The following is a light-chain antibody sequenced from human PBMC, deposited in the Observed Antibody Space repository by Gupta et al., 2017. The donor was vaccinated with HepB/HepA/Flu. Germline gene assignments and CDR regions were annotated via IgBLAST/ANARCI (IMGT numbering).Light chain of an antibody. V-gene: IGLV2-14*03. CDR1: SSDVGSHNS. CDR2: DVS. Sequence: SALTPPASVSGFPGQSITISCPGTSSDVGSHNSVSWYQQHPGKAPKFLIYDVSNRPSGVSYRFSGSKSGNTASLTVSGLQAEDEAYYYCCSYADSYTYVFGTGTKVTVL. J-gene: IGLJ1*01. CDR3: CSYADSYTYV.